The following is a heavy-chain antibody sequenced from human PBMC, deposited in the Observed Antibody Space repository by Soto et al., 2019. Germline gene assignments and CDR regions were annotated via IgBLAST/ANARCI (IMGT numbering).Heavy chain of an antibody. Sequence: EVKLLESGGGLVQPGGSLRLSCAASGFTFSSYSMTWVRQAPGKGLEWVAHITASQGTTYYADSVQGRFTISRDTSRNTLYQQMNSLRAEDTALYYWAKCMQAYWNYDAHHIWGHGTMVTVSS. CDR1: GFTFSSYS. J-gene: IGHJ3*02. V-gene: IGHV3-23*01. CDR3: AKCMQAYWNYDAHHI. D-gene: IGHD1-7*01. CDR2: ITASQGTT.